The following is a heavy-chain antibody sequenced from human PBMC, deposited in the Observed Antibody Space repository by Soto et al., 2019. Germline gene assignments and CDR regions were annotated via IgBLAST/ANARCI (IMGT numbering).Heavy chain of an antibody. V-gene: IGHV2-26*01. D-gene: IGHD6-19*01. Sequence: HVTLKESGPVLVKPTETLTLTCTVSGFSLANGKVGVSWIRQPRGKALEWLAHIFSSVEKSYRTSLKDRLTISEDTSKSQVVLTMTNVDPVDTATYYCARILFGRSVAGGYFYMDVWGKGTTVTVSS. J-gene: IGHJ6*03. CDR2: IFSSVEK. CDR3: ARILFGRSVAGGYFYMDV. CDR1: GFSLANGKVG.